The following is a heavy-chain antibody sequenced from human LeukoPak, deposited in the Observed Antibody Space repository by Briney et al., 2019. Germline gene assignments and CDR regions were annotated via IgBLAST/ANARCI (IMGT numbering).Heavy chain of an antibody. CDR3: ARDPELTGFFDY. J-gene: IGHJ4*02. CDR2: IWYDGSNK. V-gene: IGHV3-33*01. D-gene: IGHD7-27*01. CDR1: GFTFSSNG. Sequence: GGSLRLSCAASGFTFSSNGMHWVRQAPGKGLEWVAVIWYDGSNKDYADSVKGRFTISRDNSKNTLYLQMNSLRAEDTAVYYCARDPELTGFFDYWGQGTLVTVSS.